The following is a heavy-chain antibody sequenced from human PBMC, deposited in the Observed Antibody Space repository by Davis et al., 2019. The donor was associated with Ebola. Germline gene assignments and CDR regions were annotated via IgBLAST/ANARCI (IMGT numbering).Heavy chain of an antibody. CDR3: ARDGDYSSSSYAFDI. D-gene: IGHD6-6*01. J-gene: IGHJ3*02. CDR1: GGSISSYY. CDR2: IYYSGST. Sequence: SETLSLTCTVSGGSISSYYWSWIRQPPGKGLEWIGYIYYSGSTNYNPSLKGRVTRTVDTSKNQFSLKLSSVTAADTAVYYCARDGDYSSSSYAFDIWGQGTMVTVSS. V-gene: IGHV4-59*01.